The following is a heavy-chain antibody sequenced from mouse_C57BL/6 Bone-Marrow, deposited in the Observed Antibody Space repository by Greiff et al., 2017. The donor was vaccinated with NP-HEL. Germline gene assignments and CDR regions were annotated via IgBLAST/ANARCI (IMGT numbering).Heavy chain of an antibody. CDR1: GYTFTSYG. D-gene: IGHD1-1*01. CDR3: ARDDYYGSSPYYAMDY. J-gene: IGHJ4*01. CDR2: IYPRSGNT. Sequence: QVQLKQSGAELARPGASVKLSCKASGYTFTSYGISWVKQRTGQGLEWIGEIYPRSGNTYYNEKFKGQATLTADKSSSTAYMALRSLTSEDSAVYFCARDDYYGSSPYYAMDYWGQGTSVTVSS. V-gene: IGHV1-81*01.